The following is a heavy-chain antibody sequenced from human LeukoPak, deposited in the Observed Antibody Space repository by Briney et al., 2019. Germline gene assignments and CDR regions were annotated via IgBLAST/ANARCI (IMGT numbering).Heavy chain of an antibody. CDR3: ARWYSSSWYYFDY. Sequence: PSETLSLTCTVSGGSISSYYWSWIRQPPGKGLEWIGYIYYSGSTNYNPSLKGRVTISVDTSKNQFSLKLSSVTAADTAVYYCARWYSSSWYYFDYWRQGTLVTVSS. CDR1: GGSISSYY. CDR2: IYYSGST. D-gene: IGHD6-13*01. J-gene: IGHJ4*02. V-gene: IGHV4-59*01.